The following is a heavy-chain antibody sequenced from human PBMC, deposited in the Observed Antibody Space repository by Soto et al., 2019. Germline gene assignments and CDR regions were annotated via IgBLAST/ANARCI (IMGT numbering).Heavy chain of an antibody. Sequence: QVQLVESGGGVVQPGRSLRLSCAASGFTFSSYGMHWVRQAPGKGLEWVAVIWYDGSNKYYADSVKGRFTISRDNSKNTLYLQMNSLRAEDTAVYYCARDPSLSSGWSPLGYSFDYWGQGTLVTVS. CDR3: ARDPSLSSGWSPLGYSFDY. CDR2: IWYDGSNK. CDR1: GFTFSSYG. D-gene: IGHD6-19*01. V-gene: IGHV3-33*01. J-gene: IGHJ4*02.